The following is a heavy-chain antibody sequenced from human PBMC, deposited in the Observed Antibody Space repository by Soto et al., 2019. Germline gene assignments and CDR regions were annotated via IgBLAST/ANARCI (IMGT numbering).Heavy chain of an antibody. CDR2: IIPIFGTA. CDR1: GGTFSSYA. V-gene: IGHV1-69*05. CDR3: ARGRHAGLRRFDY. D-gene: IGHD2-15*01. J-gene: IGHJ4*02. Sequence: QVQLVQSGAEVKKPGSSVKVSCKASGGTFSSYAISWVRQAPGQGLEWMGGIIPIFGTANYAQKFQGRVTTTPDAXTGTAYMELSSLRSEDTAVYYCARGRHAGLRRFDYWGQGTLVTVSS.